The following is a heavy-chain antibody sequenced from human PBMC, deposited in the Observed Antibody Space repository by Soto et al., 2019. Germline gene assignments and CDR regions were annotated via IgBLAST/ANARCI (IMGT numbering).Heavy chain of an antibody. Sequence: SETLSITCDLFGGSIRSTYWWRWVRQPPGQGLEWIGEIYHSGSTNYNPSLKSRVTISVDKSKNQFSLKLSSVTAADTTVYYCARDTHYGSGSYYNLGYYYYGMDVWGQGTTVT. V-gene: IGHV4-4*02. D-gene: IGHD3-10*01. J-gene: IGHJ6*02. CDR3: ARDTHYGSGSYYNLGYYYYGMDV. CDR1: GGSIRSTYW. CDR2: IYHSGST.